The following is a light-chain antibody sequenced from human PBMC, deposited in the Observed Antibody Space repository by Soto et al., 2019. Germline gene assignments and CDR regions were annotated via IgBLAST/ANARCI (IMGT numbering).Light chain of an antibody. J-gene: IGKJ4*01. CDR2: FAS. CDR1: ESVNNN. CDR3: QQYNNWPLT. Sequence: EIVMTQSPATLSVSPGERATVSCRASESVNNNLAWYQHKPGQAPRLLIYFASTRATGIPARFSGSGSATEFSLTITSLQPEDFAVYYCQQYNNWPLTFGGGIKVET. V-gene: IGKV3-15*01.